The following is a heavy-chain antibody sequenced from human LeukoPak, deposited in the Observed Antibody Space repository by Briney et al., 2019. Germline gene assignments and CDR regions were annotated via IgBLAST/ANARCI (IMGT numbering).Heavy chain of an antibody. CDR2: IYYSGST. CDR3: ARAGGIAAADYFDY. Sequence: PSETLSLTCTVSGYSISSGYYWGWIRQPPGKGLEWIGYIYYSGSTNYNPSLKSRVTISVDTSKNQFSLKLSSVTAADTAVYYCARAGGIAAADYFDYWGQGTLVTVSS. CDR1: GYSISSGYY. D-gene: IGHD6-13*01. V-gene: IGHV4-61*01. J-gene: IGHJ4*02.